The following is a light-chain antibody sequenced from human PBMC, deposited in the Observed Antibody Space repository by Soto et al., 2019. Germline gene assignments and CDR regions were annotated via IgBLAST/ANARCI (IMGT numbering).Light chain of an antibody. CDR3: SSKPSSSSPFV. CDR1: TSDVGAYNY. J-gene: IGLJ1*01. Sequence: QSALTQPASVSGSPGQSITISCTGSTSDVGAYNYVSWYKHHPGQAPQLMIYEVSNRPSGVSNRFSGSKSGNTASLTISGLQADDEGDYYCSSKPSSSSPFVFGTGTKLTVL. CDR2: EVS. V-gene: IGLV2-14*01.